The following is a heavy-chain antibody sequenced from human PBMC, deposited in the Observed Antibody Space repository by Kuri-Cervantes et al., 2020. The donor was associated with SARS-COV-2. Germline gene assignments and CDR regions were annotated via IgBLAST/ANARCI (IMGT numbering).Heavy chain of an antibody. CDR3: AREAPNYDFWSGYYSTRPHFDY. J-gene: IGHJ4*02. D-gene: IGHD3-3*01. CDR1: GYSISSGYY. CDR2: IYHSGST. Sequence: SETLSPTCAVSGYSISSGYYWGWIRQPPGKGLEWIGSIYHSGSTYYNPSPKSRVTISVDTSKNQFSRTLSSVPAADTAVYYCAREAPNYDFWSGYYSTRPHFDYWGQGTLVTVSS. V-gene: IGHV4-38-2*02.